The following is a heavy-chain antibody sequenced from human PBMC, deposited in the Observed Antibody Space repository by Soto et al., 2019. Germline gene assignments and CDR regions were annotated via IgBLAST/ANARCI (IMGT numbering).Heavy chain of an antibody. D-gene: IGHD1-1*01. J-gene: IGHJ4*02. Sequence: PSETLSLTCAVYGGSFSGYYWSWIRQPPGKGLEWIGEINHSGSTNYNPSLKSRVTISVDTSKNQFSLKLSSVTAADTAVYYCARGTNLERNPLYYFDSWGQGPLVTVSS. CDR3: ARGTNLERNPLYYFDS. V-gene: IGHV4-34*01. CDR1: GGSFSGYY. CDR2: INHSGST.